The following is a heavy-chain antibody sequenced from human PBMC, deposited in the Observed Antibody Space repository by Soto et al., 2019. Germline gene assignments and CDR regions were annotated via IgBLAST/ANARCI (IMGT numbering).Heavy chain of an antibody. CDR3: AKKGAYQLLYGKYGWFAP. CDR1: GFTFSSYS. V-gene: IGHV3-23*01. D-gene: IGHD2-2*02. J-gene: IGHJ5*02. Sequence: GGSLRLSCAASGFTFSSYSMNWVRQAPGKGLEWVSAISGSGGSTYYADSVKGRFTISRDNSKNTLYLKMNSLRAEDTAVYYFAKKGAYQLLYGKYGWFAPWGQGTLVTVSS. CDR2: ISGSGGST.